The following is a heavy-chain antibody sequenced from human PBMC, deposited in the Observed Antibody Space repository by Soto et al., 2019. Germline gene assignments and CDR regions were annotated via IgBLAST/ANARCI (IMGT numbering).Heavy chain of an antibody. CDR3: ARASTTVTTLDY. CDR2: IYHSGST. J-gene: IGHJ4*02. CDR1: GGSISSGGYS. V-gene: IGHV4-30-2*01. D-gene: IGHD4-17*01. Sequence: PSESLSLTCAVSGGSISSGGYSWSWIRQPPGKGLEWIGYIYHSGSTYYNPSLKSRVTISVDRSKNQFSLKLSSVTAADTAVYYCARASTTVTTLDYWGQGTLVTVSS.